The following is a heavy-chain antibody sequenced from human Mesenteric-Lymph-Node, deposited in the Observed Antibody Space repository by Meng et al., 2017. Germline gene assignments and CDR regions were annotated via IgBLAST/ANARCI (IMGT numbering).Heavy chain of an antibody. V-gene: IGHV3-23*01. CDR1: GFNVRNYA. D-gene: IGHD5-12*01. Sequence: GGSLRLSCAASGFNVRNYAMTWVRQAPGKGLEWVSSLSASGGSGPYYADSVKGRFTISRDNSNNTLLLQMDSLRAEDTAVYYCARDPHYILTTMFYFDFWGQGTLVTVSS. CDR2: LSASGGSGP. J-gene: IGHJ4*02. CDR3: ARDPHYILTTMFYFDF.